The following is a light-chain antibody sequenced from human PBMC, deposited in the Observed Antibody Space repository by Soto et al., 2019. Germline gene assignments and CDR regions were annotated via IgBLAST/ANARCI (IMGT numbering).Light chain of an antibody. CDR1: NSNIGRNT. CDR2: TNN. J-gene: IGLJ2*01. CDR3: AAWDASLNGPV. Sequence: QSVLSQPPSASGTPGQRVIISCSGSNSNIGRNTVNWYQLLPGTAPKLLIYTNNQLPSGVPDRFSASKSGTSASLAISGLQSEDEADYYCAAWDASLNGPVFGGGTKLTVL. V-gene: IGLV1-44*01.